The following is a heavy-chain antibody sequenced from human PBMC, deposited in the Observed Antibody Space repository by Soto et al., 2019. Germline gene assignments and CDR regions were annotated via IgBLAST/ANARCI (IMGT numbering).Heavy chain of an antibody. Sequence: SQTLSLTCVISGDSVSSDSAAWNWIRQSPSRGLEWLGRTYYRSKWYNDYAVSVKSRITINPDTSKNQFSLQLNSVTPEDTAVYYCATALPPYRSTWDDSFDIWGQGTRVTV. CDR1: GDSVSSDSAA. J-gene: IGHJ3*02. D-gene: IGHD6-13*01. CDR3: ATALPPYRSTWDDSFDI. V-gene: IGHV6-1*01. CDR2: TYYRSKWYN.